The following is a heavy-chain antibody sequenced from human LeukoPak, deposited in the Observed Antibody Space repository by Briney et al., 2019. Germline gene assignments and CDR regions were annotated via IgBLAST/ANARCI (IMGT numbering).Heavy chain of an antibody. J-gene: IGHJ6*04. CDR1: GFTFSSYG. CDR2: ISGSGGST. CDR3: AELGITMIGGV. V-gene: IGHV3-23*01. Sequence: PGGTLRLSCAASGFTFSSYGMSWVRQAPGKGLEWVSAISGSGGSTYYADSVKGRFTISRDNSKNSLYLQMNSLRAEDTAVYYCAELGITMIGGVWGKGTTVTISS. D-gene: IGHD3-10*02.